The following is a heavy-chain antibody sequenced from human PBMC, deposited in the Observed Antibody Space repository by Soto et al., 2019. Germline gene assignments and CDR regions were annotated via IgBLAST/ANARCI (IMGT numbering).Heavy chain of an antibody. CDR3: ARDPPHGGTSSWDADS. Sequence: AGRSLRLSCEASGFIFTTNSMNWVRQVPGKGLQWLSSISSSGTFKSYGDSVKGRFTISRDNAKNSLFLQMNNLSGEDTGLYYCARDPPHGGTSSWDADSWGPGTLVTVSS. CDR1: GFIFTTNS. CDR2: ISSSGTFK. J-gene: IGHJ4*02. D-gene: IGHD2-15*01. V-gene: IGHV3-21*01.